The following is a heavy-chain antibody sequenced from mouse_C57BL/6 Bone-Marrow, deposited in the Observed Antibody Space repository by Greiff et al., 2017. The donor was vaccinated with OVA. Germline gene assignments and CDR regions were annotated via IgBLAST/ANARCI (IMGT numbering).Heavy chain of an antibody. CDR1: GFTFSDYY. Sequence: EVKLMESGGGLVQPGGSLKLSCAASGFTFSDYYMYWVRQTPEKRLEWVAYISNGGGSTYYPDTVKGRFTISRDNAKNTLYLQMSRLKSEDTAMYYCARHYGSSSYYAMDYWGQGTSVTGSS. J-gene: IGHJ4*01. D-gene: IGHD1-1*01. CDR2: ISNGGGST. CDR3: ARHYGSSSYYAMDY. V-gene: IGHV5-12*01.